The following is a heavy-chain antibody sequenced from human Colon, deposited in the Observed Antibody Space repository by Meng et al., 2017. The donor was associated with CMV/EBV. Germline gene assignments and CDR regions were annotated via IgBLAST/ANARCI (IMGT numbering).Heavy chain of an antibody. D-gene: IGHD4-17*01. CDR1: GYTFTSYY. Sequence: ASVKVSCKASGYTFTSYYMHWVRQAPGQGLEWMGIINPSGGSTSYAQKFQGRVTMTRDTSTSTVYMELSSLRSDDTAVYYCARDPRYGDPYHGIFDYWGQGTLVTVSS. CDR2: INPSGGST. J-gene: IGHJ4*02. V-gene: IGHV1-46*01. CDR3: ARDPRYGDPYHGIFDY.